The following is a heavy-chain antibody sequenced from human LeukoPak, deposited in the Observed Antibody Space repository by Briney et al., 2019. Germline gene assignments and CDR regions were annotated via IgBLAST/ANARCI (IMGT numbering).Heavy chain of an antibody. J-gene: IGHJ4*02. V-gene: IGHV4-39*01. CDR1: GGSISSSSYY. Sequence: SETLSLTCTVSGGSISSSSYYWGWIRQPPGKGLEWIGSIYYSGSTYYNPSLKSRVTISVDTSKNQFSLKLSSVTAADTAVYYCARAARVGAMFDFWGQGTLVTVSS. CDR2: IYYSGST. D-gene: IGHD1-26*01. CDR3: ARAARVGAMFDF.